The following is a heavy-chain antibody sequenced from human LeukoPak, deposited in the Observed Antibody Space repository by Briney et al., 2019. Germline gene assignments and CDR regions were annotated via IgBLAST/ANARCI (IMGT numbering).Heavy chain of an antibody. CDR1: GYTLTELS. CDR2: FDPEDGET. J-gene: IGHJ1*01. D-gene: IGHD4-17*01. CDR3: AASPLGDYPEYFQH. V-gene: IGHV1-24*01. Sequence: ASVKVSCKVSGYTLTELSMHWVRQAPGKGLEWMGGFDPEDGETIYAQKFKGRVTMTEDTSTDTAYLELSSLRSEDTAVYYCAASPLGDYPEYFQHWGQGTLVTVSP.